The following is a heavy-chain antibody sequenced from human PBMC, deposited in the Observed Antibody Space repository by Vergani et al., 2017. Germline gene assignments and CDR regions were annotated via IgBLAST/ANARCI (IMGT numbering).Heavy chain of an antibody. V-gene: IGHV3-23*03. Sequence: EVQLLESGGGLVQPGGSLRLPCAASGFTFSSYAMSWVRQAPGKGLEWVSVIDSGGSSTAYADSVKGRFTISRDKYKNTLYLKMKSLRAEDTAVYYYAKAISGDYVGYYYMDVWGKGTTVTVSS. D-gene: IGHD2-21*02. CDR3: AKAISGDYVGYYYMDV. J-gene: IGHJ6*03. CDR2: IDSGGSST. CDR1: GFTFSSYA.